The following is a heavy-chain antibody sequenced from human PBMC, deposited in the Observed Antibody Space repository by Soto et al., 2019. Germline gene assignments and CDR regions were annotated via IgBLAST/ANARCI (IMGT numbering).Heavy chain of an antibody. CDR1: DASFTSYY. CDR3: ARERQQADYYYYYGMDV. D-gene: IGHD6-13*01. CDR2: INPSGGST. J-gene: IGHJ6*02. V-gene: IGHV1-46*01. Sequence: ASVPVSCAASDASFTSYYSHGVRPDTGQGLEWMGIINPSGGSTSYAQKFQGRVTMTRDTSTSTVYMELSSLRSEDTAVYYCARERQQADYYYYYGMDVWRQGTTVTVS.